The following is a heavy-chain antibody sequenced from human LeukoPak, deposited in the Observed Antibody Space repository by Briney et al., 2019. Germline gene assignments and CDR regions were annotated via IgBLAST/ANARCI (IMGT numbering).Heavy chain of an antibody. Sequence: SETLSLTCTVSGGSISSYYWSWIRQPPGKGLEWIGYIYYSGSTNYNPSLKSRVSISVETSKNQFSLKLSSVTAADTAVYYCARPAYYYDGSGYIKWGQGTLVTVSS. D-gene: IGHD3-22*01. V-gene: IGHV4-59*08. J-gene: IGHJ4*02. CDR2: IYYSGST. CDR1: GGSISSYY. CDR3: ARPAYYYDGSGYIK.